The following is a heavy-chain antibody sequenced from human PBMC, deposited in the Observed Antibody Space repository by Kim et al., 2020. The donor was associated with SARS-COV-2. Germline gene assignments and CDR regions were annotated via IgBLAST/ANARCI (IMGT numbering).Heavy chain of an antibody. CDR1: GGTFSSYA. J-gene: IGHJ4*02. Sequence: SVKVSCKASGGTFSSYAISWVRQAPGQGLEWMGGIIPIFGTANYAQKFQGRVTITADESTSTAYMDLSSLRSEDTAVYYCARERGGSGYSGYEGYYFDYWGQGTLVTVSS. CDR3: ARERGGSGYSGYEGYYFDY. V-gene: IGHV1-69*13. CDR2: IIPIFGTA. D-gene: IGHD5-12*01.